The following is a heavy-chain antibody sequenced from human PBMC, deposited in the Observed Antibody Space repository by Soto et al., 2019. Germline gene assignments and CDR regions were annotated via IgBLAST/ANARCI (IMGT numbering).Heavy chain of an antibody. CDR2: IYPGDSDT. Sequence: GESLKSSCKGSGYSFTSYWIGWVRQMPGKGLEWMGIIYPGDSDTIYSPSFQGQVTISADKSISTAYLQWSSLKASDTAMYYCARHAEDDYYYYGMDVWGQGTTVTVSS. J-gene: IGHJ6*02. CDR3: ARHAEDDYYYYGMDV. V-gene: IGHV5-51*01. CDR1: GYSFTSYW.